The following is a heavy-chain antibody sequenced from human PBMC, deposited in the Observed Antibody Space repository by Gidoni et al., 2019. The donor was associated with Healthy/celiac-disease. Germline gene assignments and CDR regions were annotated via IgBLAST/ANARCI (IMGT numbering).Heavy chain of an antibody. CDR3: AKDRSGSYPLHFDY. V-gene: IGHV3-23*01. D-gene: IGHD1-26*01. CDR1: GFTFSSYA. J-gene: IGHJ4*02. Sequence: EVPLLESGGGLVQPGGSLRVSCAASGFTFSSYAMSWVRHAPGKGLEWVSVISGSGGSTYYADSVKGRFTISRDNSKNTLYLQMNSLRAEDTAVYYCAKDRSGSYPLHFDYWGQGTLVTVSS. CDR2: ISGSGGST.